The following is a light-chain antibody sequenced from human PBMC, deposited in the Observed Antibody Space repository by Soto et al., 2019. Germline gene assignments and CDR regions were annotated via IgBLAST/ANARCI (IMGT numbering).Light chain of an antibody. CDR2: EIS. V-gene: IGLV2-8*01. J-gene: IGLJ1*01. CDR3: SSFVASNNVPYV. Sequence: SALTQLPSASGSPGQSVTISCTGTSIDVGANDYVSWYQQHPGIPAKLMSLEISKRSLGVPDRFSGFNSVNTLSLTVSVIQAEDEGDYYCSSFVASNNVPYVFGTGHKVTVL. CDR1: SIDVGANDY.